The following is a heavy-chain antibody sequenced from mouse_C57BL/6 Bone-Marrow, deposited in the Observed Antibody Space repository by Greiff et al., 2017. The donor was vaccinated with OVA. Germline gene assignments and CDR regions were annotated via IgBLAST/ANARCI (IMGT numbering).Heavy chain of an antibody. CDR1: GFNIKDDY. CDR3: TACGCESLYAMDY. V-gene: IGHV14-4*01. J-gene: IGHJ4*01. CDR2: IDPDNGDT. Sequence: VQLQQSGAELVRPGASVKLSCTASGFNIKDDYMHWVKQRPEQGLEWIGWIDPDNGDTEYASKFQGKATITADTSSNKAYLQLSSLTSEDTAVYYYTACGCESLYAMDYWGQGTSVTVSS.